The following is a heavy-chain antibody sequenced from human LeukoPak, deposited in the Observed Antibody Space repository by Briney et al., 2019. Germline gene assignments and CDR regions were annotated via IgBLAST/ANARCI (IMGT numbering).Heavy chain of an antibody. V-gene: IGHV3-20*04. D-gene: IGHD3-22*01. CDR3: ARLGSGYYFAFDL. Sequence: GGSLRLSCAASGFTFDDHGMSWVRQAPGKGLEWVSGIKWDGGRTGYADSVKGRFTISRDNAKNSVYLQMNSMRAEDTAVYYCARLGSGYYFAFDLWGRGTLVTVSS. J-gene: IGHJ2*01. CDR2: IKWDGGRT. CDR1: GFTFDDHG.